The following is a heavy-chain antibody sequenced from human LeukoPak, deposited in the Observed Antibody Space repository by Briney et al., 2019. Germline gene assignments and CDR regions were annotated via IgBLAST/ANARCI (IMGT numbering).Heavy chain of an antibody. Sequence: SETLSLTCTVSVGSISNYWWSWIPHPPGKGLEGIGYVFDSGGTNYNPSLKGRVTISVDTSKKQFSLKLSSVTAADTAVYYCARGYSSSWNYFDYWGQGTLVTVSS. D-gene: IGHD6-13*01. J-gene: IGHJ4*02. CDR3: ARGYSSSWNYFDY. CDR2: VFDSGGT. V-gene: IGHV4-59*01. CDR1: VGSISNYW.